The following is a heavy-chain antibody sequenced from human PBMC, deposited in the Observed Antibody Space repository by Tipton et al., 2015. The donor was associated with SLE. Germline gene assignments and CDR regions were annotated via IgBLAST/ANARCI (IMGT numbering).Heavy chain of an antibody. V-gene: IGHV4-34*01. J-gene: IGHJ4*02. CDR2: INHSGST. D-gene: IGHD6-6*01. Sequence: QLVQSGAEVKKPGESLRISCKGSGYSFTSYWSWIRQPPGKGLEWIGEINHSGSTNYNPSLKSRVTISVDTSKNQFSLKLSSVTAADTAVYYCASSPRLGVAARFSRKDYFDYWGQGTLVTVSS. CDR1: GYSFTSY. CDR3: ASSPRLGVAARFSRKDYFDY.